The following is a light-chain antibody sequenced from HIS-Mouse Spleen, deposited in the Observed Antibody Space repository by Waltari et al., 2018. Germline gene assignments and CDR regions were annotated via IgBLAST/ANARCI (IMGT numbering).Light chain of an antibody. CDR3: YSTDSSGNHRV. V-gene: IGLV3-10*01. CDR1: PVPTKY. CDR2: EDS. Sequence: SYELTQPPSVSVSPGQTARLTCSGDPVPTKYPYWYHQKSGQAPVLVIYEDSKRPSGIPERFSGSSSGTMATLTISGAQVEDEADYYCYSTDSSGNHRVFGGGTKLTVL. J-gene: IGLJ2*01.